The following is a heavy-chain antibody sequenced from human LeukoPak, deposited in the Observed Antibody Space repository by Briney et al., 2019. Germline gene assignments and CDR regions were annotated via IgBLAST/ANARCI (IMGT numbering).Heavy chain of an antibody. D-gene: IGHD3-10*01. Sequence: ASVKVSCKASGGTFSSYAISWVRQAPGQGLEWMGGIIPIFGTANYAQKFQGRVTIIADKSTSTAYMELSSLRSEDTAVYYCARVGFGEPIDYWGQGTLVTVSS. CDR3: ARVGFGEPIDY. CDR2: IIPIFGTA. V-gene: IGHV1-69*06. J-gene: IGHJ4*02. CDR1: GGTFSSYA.